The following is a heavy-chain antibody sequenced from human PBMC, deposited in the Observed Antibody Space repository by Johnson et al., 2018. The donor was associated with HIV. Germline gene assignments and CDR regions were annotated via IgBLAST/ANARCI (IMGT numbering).Heavy chain of an antibody. V-gene: IGHV3-11*04. CDR1: GFSFSDYY. D-gene: IGHD3-3*01. CDR2: ISSSSSNI. CDR3: ARISYNFWSDPDAFDI. Sequence: QVQLVESGGGLVKPGGSLRLSCAASGFSFSDYYMSWIRQAPGKGLEWVSYISSSSSNIYYADSVKGRFTISRDNAKNSLYLQMNSLRAEDTAVYYCARISYNFWSDPDAFDIWGQGTIVTVSS. J-gene: IGHJ3*02.